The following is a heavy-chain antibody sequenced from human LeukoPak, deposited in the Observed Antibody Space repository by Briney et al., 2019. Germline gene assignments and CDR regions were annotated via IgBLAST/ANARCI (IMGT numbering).Heavy chain of an antibody. Sequence: GGSLRLSCAASGFTFSSYWMHWVRQAPGKGLGLVSRINSDGSSKNYADSVKGRFHISRATAKNTLYMQLNSLRAEDTAVYYCATFTERENYHYTANLWGQGTLVIVS. J-gene: IGHJ4*02. CDR1: GFTFSSYW. CDR2: INSDGSSK. CDR3: ATFTERENYHYTANL. D-gene: IGHD3-16*02. V-gene: IGHV3-74*01.